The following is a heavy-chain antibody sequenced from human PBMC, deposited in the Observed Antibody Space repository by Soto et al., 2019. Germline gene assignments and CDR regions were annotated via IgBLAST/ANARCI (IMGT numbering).Heavy chain of an antibody. Sequence: GGSLRLSCAASGFTFSSYGMHWVRQAPGKGLEWVAVIWYDGSNKYYADSVKGRFTISRDNSKNTLYLQMNSLRAEDTAVYYCARDQEDIVLMVYAIPSRAGYYYGMDVWGQGTTVTVSS. D-gene: IGHD2-8*01. CDR2: IWYDGSNK. J-gene: IGHJ6*02. V-gene: IGHV3-33*01. CDR1: GFTFSSYG. CDR3: ARDQEDIVLMVYAIPSRAGYYYGMDV.